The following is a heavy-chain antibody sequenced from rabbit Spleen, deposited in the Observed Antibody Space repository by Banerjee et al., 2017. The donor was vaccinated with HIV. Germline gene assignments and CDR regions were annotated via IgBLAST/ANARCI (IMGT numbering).Heavy chain of an antibody. V-gene: IGHV1S40*01. J-gene: IGHJ4*01. D-gene: IGHD8-1*01. Sequence: QSLEESGGDLVKPGASLTLTCKASGIDFSSYYYMCWVRQAPGKGLEWIACIYISGGSTYYASWAKGRFTISETSSTTVTLQMTSLTAADTATYFCAREAGVSYYFNLWGPGTLVTVS. CDR1: GIDFSSYYY. CDR2: IYISGGST. CDR3: AREAGVSYYFNL.